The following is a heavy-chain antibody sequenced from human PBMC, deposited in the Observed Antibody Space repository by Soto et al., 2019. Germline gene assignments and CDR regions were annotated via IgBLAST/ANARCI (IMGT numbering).Heavy chain of an antibody. V-gene: IGHV4-34*01. CDR1: GGSFSGYY. CDR2: INHSGST. D-gene: IGHD3-3*01. Sequence: SETLSLTCAVYGGSFSGYYWSWIRQPPGKGLEWIGEINHSGSTNYNPSLKSRVTISVDTSKNQFSLKLSSVTAADTAVYYCASARVTYDFWSGYSRYYFDYWGQGTLVTVSS. CDR3: ASARVTYDFWSGYSRYYFDY. J-gene: IGHJ4*02.